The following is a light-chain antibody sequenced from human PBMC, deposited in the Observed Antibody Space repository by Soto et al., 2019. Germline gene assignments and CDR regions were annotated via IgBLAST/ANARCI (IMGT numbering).Light chain of an antibody. CDR1: QIISTNY. CDR3: QQFGNSPLFS. Sequence: EVVLTQSPDTLSLSLGDRATLSCRASQIISTNYLAWYQQRPGQTPRLLIYGTSNRATGVPDRFSGSGSGTDFSLTISSLEPEDFAVYYCQQFGNSPLFSFGEGTKVDIK. CDR2: GTS. J-gene: IGKJ1*01. V-gene: IGKV3-20*01.